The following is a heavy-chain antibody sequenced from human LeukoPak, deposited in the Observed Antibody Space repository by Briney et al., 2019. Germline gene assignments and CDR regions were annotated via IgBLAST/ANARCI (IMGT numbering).Heavy chain of an antibody. CDR2: ISYDGSNK. CDR3: ARPPPGTPYYFDY. V-gene: IGHV3-30-3*01. CDR1: GFTFDDSA. Sequence: PGRSLRLSCAASGFTFDDSAMHWVRQAPGKGLEWVAVISYDGSNKYYADSVKGRFTISRDNSKNTLYLQMNSLRAEDTAVYYCARPPPGTPYYFDYWGQGTLVTVSS. J-gene: IGHJ4*02. D-gene: IGHD3-10*01.